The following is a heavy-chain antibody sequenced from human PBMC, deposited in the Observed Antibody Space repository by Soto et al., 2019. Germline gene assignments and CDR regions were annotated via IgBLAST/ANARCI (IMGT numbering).Heavy chain of an antibody. CDR1: GYTFTGYF. CDR2: INPYSGGA. V-gene: IGHV1-2*02. CDR3: ARVIRGAYYNSPLDA. D-gene: IGHD3-10*01. J-gene: IGHJ5*02. Sequence: ASVKVSCKASGYTFTGYFMHWVRQAPGQGLEGMGWINPYSGGADYAQSFQGRVTMTRDTSISTVYMELSRLRFDDTAVYYCARVIRGAYYNSPLDAWGQGTVVTVSS.